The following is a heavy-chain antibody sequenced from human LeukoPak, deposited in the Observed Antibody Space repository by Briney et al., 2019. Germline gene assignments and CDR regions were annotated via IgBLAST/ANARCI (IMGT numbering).Heavy chain of an antibody. CDR3: ARDGPYYYDSSGYGS. V-gene: IGHV3-7*01. J-gene: IGHJ5*02. Sequence: GGSLRLSCAASGFTFSSYWMSWVRQAPGKGLEWVANIKQDGSEKHYVDSVKGRFTISRDNAKNSLYLQMNSLRAEDTAVYYCARDGPYYYDSSGYGSWGQGTLVTVSS. CDR1: GFTFSSYW. D-gene: IGHD3-22*01. CDR2: IKQDGSEK.